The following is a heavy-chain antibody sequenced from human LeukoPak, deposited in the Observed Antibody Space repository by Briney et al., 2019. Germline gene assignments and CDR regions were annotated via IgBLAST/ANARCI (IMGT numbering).Heavy chain of an antibody. Sequence: TGGSLRLSCAASGFTFSNAWMSWVRQAPGKGLEWFGRIKSKTDGGTTDYAAPVKGRFTISRDDSKNTLYLQMNSLKTEDTAVYYCTTEWGYVLQYWGQGTLVTVSS. V-gene: IGHV3-15*01. CDR2: IKSKTDGGTT. D-gene: IGHD5-12*01. CDR3: TTEWGYVLQY. J-gene: IGHJ4*02. CDR1: GFTFSNAW.